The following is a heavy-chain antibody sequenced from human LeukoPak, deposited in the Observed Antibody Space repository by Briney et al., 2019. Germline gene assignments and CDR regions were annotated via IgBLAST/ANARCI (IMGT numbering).Heavy chain of an antibody. CDR2: ISNNSSYI. CDR1: GFPFRSYA. CDR3: ARGGPNYDTSGYYGDDAFDI. J-gene: IGHJ3*02. Sequence: GGSLRLSCAASGFPFRSYAMNLVRQAPGKGLEWVSSISNNSSYIYYADSVQGRFTISRDNVKNSLYLQMNSLRAEDTAVYYCARGGPNYDTSGYYGDDAFDIWGRGTMVVASS. D-gene: IGHD3-22*01. V-gene: IGHV3-21*01.